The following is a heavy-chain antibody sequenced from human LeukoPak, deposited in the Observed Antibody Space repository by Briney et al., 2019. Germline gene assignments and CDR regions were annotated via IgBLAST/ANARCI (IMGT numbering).Heavy chain of an antibody. Sequence: GSSVKVSCKASGGTFNDYTISWVRQAPGQGLEWMGKIIPSLHIANYAQMFQGGVTFTADKSTTTAYMDVTSLRSEDTAVYYCARKGDRSYCGGDCYSDWGQRTLVTVSS. CDR3: ARKGDRSYCGGDCYSD. D-gene: IGHD2-21*01. J-gene: IGHJ4*02. CDR1: GGTFNDYT. V-gene: IGHV1-69*02. CDR2: IIPSLHIA.